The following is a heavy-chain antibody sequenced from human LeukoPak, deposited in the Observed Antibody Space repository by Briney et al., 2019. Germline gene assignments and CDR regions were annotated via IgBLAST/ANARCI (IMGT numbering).Heavy chain of an antibody. CDR1: GGSISSSSYY. D-gene: IGHD6-13*01. CDR3: ARHHQKGSSWSPFDY. V-gene: IGHV4-39*01. Sequence: SETLSLTCTVSGGSISSSSYYWGWIRQPPGKGLEWIGSIYYSGGTYYNPSLKSRVTISVDTSKNQFSLKLSSVTAADTAVYYCARHHQKGSSWSPFDYWGQGTLVTVSS. J-gene: IGHJ4*02. CDR2: IYYSGGT.